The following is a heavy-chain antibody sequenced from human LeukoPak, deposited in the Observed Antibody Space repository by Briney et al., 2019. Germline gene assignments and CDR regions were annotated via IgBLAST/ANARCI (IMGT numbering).Heavy chain of an antibody. Sequence: GGSLRLSCAASGFTFSNYNMNWVRQAPGKGLEWVSSISGSNNYIYYADSVKGRFTISRDNAKNSLYLQMNSLRAEDTAVYYCARRSPNYYFDYWGQGTPVTVSS. CDR3: ARRSPNYYFDY. CDR1: GFTFSNYN. CDR2: ISGSNNYI. J-gene: IGHJ4*02. V-gene: IGHV3-21*01.